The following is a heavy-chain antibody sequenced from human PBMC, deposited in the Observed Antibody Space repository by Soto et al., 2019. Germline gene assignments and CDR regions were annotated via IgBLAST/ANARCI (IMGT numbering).Heavy chain of an antibody. V-gene: IGHV3-13*04. Sequence: PGGSLRLSCAASGFTFSSYDMHWVRQATGKGLEWVSAIGTAGDTYYPGSVKGRFTISRENAKNSLYLQMNSLRAGDTAVYYCARVSHDSSGYGFDYWGQGTLVTVSS. CDR3: ARVSHDSSGYGFDY. CDR2: IGTAGDT. D-gene: IGHD3-22*01. J-gene: IGHJ4*02. CDR1: GFTFSSYD.